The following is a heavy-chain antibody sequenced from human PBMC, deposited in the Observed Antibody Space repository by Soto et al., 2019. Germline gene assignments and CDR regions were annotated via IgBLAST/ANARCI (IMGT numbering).Heavy chain of an antibody. J-gene: IGHJ4*02. CDR3: TTLGKDIVVVVAAL. V-gene: IGHV3-15*01. CDR1: GFTFSNAW. CDR2: IKSKTDGGKT. D-gene: IGHD2-15*01. Sequence: GGSLRLSCAASGFTFSNAWMSWVRQAPGKGLEWVGRIKSKTDGGKTDYAAPVKGRFTISREDSKNTLYLQMNSLKTEDTAVYYCTTLGKDIVVVVAALWGQGTLVTVSS.